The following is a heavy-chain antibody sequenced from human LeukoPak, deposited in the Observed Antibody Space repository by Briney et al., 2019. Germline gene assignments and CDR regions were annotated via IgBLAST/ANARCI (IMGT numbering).Heavy chain of an antibody. Sequence: PGGSLRLSCAASGFTFSSYWMSWVRQAPGKGLEWVANIKQDGSEKYYVDSVKGRFTISRDNAKNSPYLQMNSLRAEDTAVYYCAREGESYPFDYWGQGTLVTVSS. V-gene: IGHV3-7*03. D-gene: IGHD1-26*01. CDR1: GFTFSSYW. CDR3: AREGESYPFDY. CDR2: IKQDGSEK. J-gene: IGHJ4*02.